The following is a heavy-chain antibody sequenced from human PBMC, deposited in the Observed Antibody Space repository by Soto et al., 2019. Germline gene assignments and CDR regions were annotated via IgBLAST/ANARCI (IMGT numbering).Heavy chain of an antibody. Sequence: GGSLRLSCAASGFTFSSYGMHWVRQAPGKGLEWVAVISYDGSNKYYADSVKGRFTISRDNSKNTLYLQMNSLRAEDTAVYYCAKAVGTCSGGSCWDDAFDIWGQGTMVTVSS. CDR1: GFTFSSYG. V-gene: IGHV3-30*18. CDR2: ISYDGSNK. CDR3: AKAVGTCSGGSCWDDAFDI. J-gene: IGHJ3*02. D-gene: IGHD2-15*01.